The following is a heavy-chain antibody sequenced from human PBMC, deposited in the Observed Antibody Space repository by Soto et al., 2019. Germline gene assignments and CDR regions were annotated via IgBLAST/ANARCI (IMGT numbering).Heavy chain of an antibody. V-gene: IGHV1-46*01. CDR1: GYTSTNYY. CDR2: INPSGD. J-gene: IGHJ5*02. Sequence: QVQLVQSGAEVKKPEASVRVSCKASGYTSTNYYMHWVRQAPGQGLEWMGMINPSGDSYAQKFRGIISMTRDRSTSAFYLDVSSLRSENTAVYYCAGYHYHTSGRFDPWGQGTLVTVSS. D-gene: IGHD3-22*01. CDR3: AGYHYHTSGRFDP.